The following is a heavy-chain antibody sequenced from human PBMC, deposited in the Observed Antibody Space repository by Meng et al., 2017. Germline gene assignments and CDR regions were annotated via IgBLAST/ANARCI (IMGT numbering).Heavy chain of an antibody. J-gene: IGHJ4*02. CDR2: INSDGSST. V-gene: IGHV3-74*01. D-gene: IGHD1-26*01. CDR3: ARDSGYSGSYFEY. Sequence: GESLKISCAASGFTFSSYWMHWVRQAPGKGLVWVSRINSDGSSTSYADSVKGRFTISRDNAQNTLYLQMNSLSAEYTALYYCARDSGYSGSYFEYWGQGTLVTVSS. CDR1: GFTFSSYW.